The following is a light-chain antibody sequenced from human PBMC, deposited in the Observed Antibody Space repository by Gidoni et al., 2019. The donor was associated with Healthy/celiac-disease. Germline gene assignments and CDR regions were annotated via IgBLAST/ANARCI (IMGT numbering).Light chain of an antibody. CDR2: GAS. CDR3: QQYGSSPPWT. Sequence: EIVLTQSPGTLSLSPGERATLSCRASQSVTSSSLAWYQHKPGQAPRLLIYGASGRATGIPDRFSGSGSGTDFTLTISRLEPEDFAVYYCQQYGSSPPWTFGQGTQVEIK. J-gene: IGKJ1*01. V-gene: IGKV3-20*01. CDR1: QSVTSSS.